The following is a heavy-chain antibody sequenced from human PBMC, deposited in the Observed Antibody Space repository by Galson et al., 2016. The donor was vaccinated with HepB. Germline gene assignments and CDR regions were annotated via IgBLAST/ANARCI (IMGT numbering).Heavy chain of an antibody. D-gene: IGHD2-21*02. Sequence: QSGAEVKKPGESLRISCKGSGYSFTTYWIGWVRQMPGKGLEWMGIIYPDDSDTRYSPSFEGRVTISADKSLSTAYLQWSSLKASDTAMYYCARLKTYCTSDCYHYFDYWGQGTLVTVSS. J-gene: IGHJ4*02. CDR3: ARLKTYCTSDCYHYFDY. CDR1: GYSFTTYW. CDR2: IYPDDSDT. V-gene: IGHV5-51*01.